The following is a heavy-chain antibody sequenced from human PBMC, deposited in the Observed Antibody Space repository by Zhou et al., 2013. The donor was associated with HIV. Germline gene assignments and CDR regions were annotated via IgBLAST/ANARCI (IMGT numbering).Heavy chain of an antibody. V-gene: IGHV1-46*01. CDR1: GYSFTAFY. J-gene: IGHJ4*02. D-gene: IGHD6-19*01. Sequence: QVQLLQSGAEVKKPGASMKVSCKASGYSFTAFYIHWVRQAPGQGLEWMAIINPSGGTTSYAQKFQGRLTLTRDTSTRTVDMDLLSLTSEDTAVYYCARGGVAGTPMGYYFDSWGQGTLVTVSS. CDR2: INPSGGTT. CDR3: ARGGVAGTPMGYYFDS.